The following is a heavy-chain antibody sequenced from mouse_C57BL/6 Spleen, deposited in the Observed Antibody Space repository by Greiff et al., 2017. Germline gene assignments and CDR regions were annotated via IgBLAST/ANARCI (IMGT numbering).Heavy chain of an antibody. CDR3: TRGAYDYDGMAWFAY. J-gene: IGHJ3*01. CDR2: ISSGGDYI. V-gene: IGHV5-9-1*02. Sequence: DVHLVESGEGLVKPGGSLKLSCAASGFTFSSYAMSWVRQTPEKRLEWVAYISSGGDYIYYADTVKGRFTISRDNARNTLYLQMSSLKSEDTAMYYCTRGAYDYDGMAWFAYWGQGTLVTVSA. D-gene: IGHD2-4*01. CDR1: GFTFSSYA.